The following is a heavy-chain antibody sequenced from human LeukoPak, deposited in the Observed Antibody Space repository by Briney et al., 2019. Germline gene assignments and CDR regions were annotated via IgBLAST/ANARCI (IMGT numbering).Heavy chain of an antibody. CDR2: ISSSSSTI. CDR3: ARGSGSYWGDLSLDY. J-gene: IGHJ4*02. V-gene: IGHV3-48*04. D-gene: IGHD1-26*01. CDR1: GFTFSSYS. Sequence: PGGSLRLSCAASGFTFSSYSMNWVRQAPGKGLEWVSYISSSSSTIYYADSVKGRFTISRDNAKNSLYLQMNSLRAEDTAVYYCARGSGSYWGDLSLDYWGQGTLVTVSS.